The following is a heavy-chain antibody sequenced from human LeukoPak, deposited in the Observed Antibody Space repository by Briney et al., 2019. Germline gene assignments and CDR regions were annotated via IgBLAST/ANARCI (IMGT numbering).Heavy chain of an antibody. V-gene: IGHV3-23*01. D-gene: IGHD3-10*01. Sequence: PGGSLRLSCAASGFTFSSYAMSWVRKAPGKGLEWVSAISGSGGSTYYADSVKGRFTISRDNSKNTLYLQMNSLRAEDTAVYYCAKTKAQGITMVRGGAYYFDYWGQGTLVTVSS. CDR1: GFTFSSYA. CDR3: AKTKAQGITMVRGGAYYFDY. J-gene: IGHJ4*02. CDR2: ISGSGGST.